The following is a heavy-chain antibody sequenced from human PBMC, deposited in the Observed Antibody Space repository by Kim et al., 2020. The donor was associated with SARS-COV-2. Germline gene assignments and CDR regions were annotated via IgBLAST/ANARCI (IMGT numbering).Heavy chain of an antibody. D-gene: IGHD6-19*01. J-gene: IGHJ4*02. V-gene: IGHV3-23*01. CDR3: AKGAGAPFFFDY. Sequence: YYADSVKGRFTISRDNSKNTLFLQMNNLRAEDTAVYYCAKGAGAPFFFDYWGQGTLVIVSS.